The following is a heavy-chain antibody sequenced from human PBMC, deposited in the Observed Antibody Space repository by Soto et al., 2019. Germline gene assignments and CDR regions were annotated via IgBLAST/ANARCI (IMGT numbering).Heavy chain of an antibody. Sequence: QLQLQESGPGLVKPSETLSLTCTVSGGSISSSSYYWGWIRQPPGKGLEWIGSIYYSGSTYYNPSLKSRVTISGDTSKNQFSLKLSSVTAADTAVYYCAGEDETTVTTFPPKRYNWFDPWGQGTLVTVSS. J-gene: IGHJ5*02. CDR1: GGSISSSSYY. CDR3: AGEDETTVTTFPPKRYNWFDP. D-gene: IGHD4-4*01. V-gene: IGHV4-39*01. CDR2: IYYSGST.